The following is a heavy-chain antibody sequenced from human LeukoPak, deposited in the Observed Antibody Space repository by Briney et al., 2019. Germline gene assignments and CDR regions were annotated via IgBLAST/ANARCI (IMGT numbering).Heavy chain of an antibody. V-gene: IGHV4-59*11. J-gene: IGHJ3*02. CDR3: ARDLYSSGWTDAFDI. CDR1: GGSINSHY. D-gene: IGHD6-19*01. CDR2: IHYTGTT. Sequence: SETLSLTCIVSGGSINSHYWSWIRQPPGKGLEWIGDIHYTGTTKYNPSVKSRVTISIDTSKNQFSLELSSVTATDTAVYYCARDLYSSGWTDAFDIWGQGTMVTVSS.